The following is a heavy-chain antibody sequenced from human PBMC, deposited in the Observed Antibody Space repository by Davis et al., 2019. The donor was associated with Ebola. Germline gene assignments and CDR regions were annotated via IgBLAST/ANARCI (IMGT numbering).Heavy chain of an antibody. CDR3: ARVIGWHPDY. V-gene: IGHV1-69*04. Sequence: AASVKVSCKASGGTFSSYAISWVRQAPGQGLEWLGRIIPILGIANYAQKFQGRVTITADKSTSTAYMELSSLGSEDTAVYYCARVIGWHPDYWGQGTLVTVSS. J-gene: IGHJ4*02. CDR1: GGTFSSYA. CDR2: IIPILGIA.